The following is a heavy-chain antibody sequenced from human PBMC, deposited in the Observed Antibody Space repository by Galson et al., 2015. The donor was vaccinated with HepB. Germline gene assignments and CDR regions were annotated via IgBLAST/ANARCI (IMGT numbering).Heavy chain of an antibody. D-gene: IGHD4-11*01. CDR3: ARDRGMTTVTTGLDYYYYYMDV. Sequence: SVKVSCKASGGTFSSYAISWVRQAPGQGLEWMGGIIPIFGTANCAQKFQGRVTITADESTSTAYMELSSLRSEDTAVYYCARDRGMTTVTTGLDYYYYYMDVWGKGTTVTVSS. CDR2: IIPIFGTA. J-gene: IGHJ6*03. CDR1: GGTFSSYA. V-gene: IGHV1-69*13.